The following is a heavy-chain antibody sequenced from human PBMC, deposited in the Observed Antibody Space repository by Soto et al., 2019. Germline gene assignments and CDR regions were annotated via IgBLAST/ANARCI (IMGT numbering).Heavy chain of an antibody. Sequence: ASGKISCKASGYTFTNYYMHWVRQAPGQGLEWMGWMNPRSGGTKYAQAFQDRVTMTRDASISTAYMEVTSLRHGDTAAYFCARSDDRTSYPLDLCGLGKLVTVCS. CDR2: MNPRSGGT. CDR1: GYTFTNYY. CDR3: ARSDDRTSYPLDL. J-gene: IGHJ5*02. D-gene: IGHD2-8*01. V-gene: IGHV1-2*02.